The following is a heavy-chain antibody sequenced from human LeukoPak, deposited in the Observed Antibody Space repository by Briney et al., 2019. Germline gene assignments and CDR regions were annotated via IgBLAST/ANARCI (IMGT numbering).Heavy chain of an antibody. CDR1: GGTFSSYA. Sequence: SVKVSCKASGGTFSSYAISWVRQAPGQGLEWMGRIIPIFGTANYAQKFQGRVTITTDESTSTAYTEVSSLRSEDTAVYYCASTHSSGWYDDWFDPWGQGTLVTVSS. CDR2: IIPIFGTA. J-gene: IGHJ5*02. D-gene: IGHD6-19*01. V-gene: IGHV1-69*05. CDR3: ASTHSSGWYDDWFDP.